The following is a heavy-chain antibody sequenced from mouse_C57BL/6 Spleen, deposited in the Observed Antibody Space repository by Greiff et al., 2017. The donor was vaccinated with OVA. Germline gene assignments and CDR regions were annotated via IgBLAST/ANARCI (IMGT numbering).Heavy chain of an antibody. CDR2: ISSGSSTI. Sequence: EVKLMESGGGLVKPGGSLKLSCAASGFTFSDYGMHWVRQAPEKGLEWVAYISSGSSTIYYADTVKGRFTISRDNAKNTLLLQMTSLRSEDTAMYYGAREGDLLLVYAMDYWGQGTSVTVSS. V-gene: IGHV5-17*01. CDR1: GFTFSDYG. CDR3: AREGDLLLVYAMDY. D-gene: IGHD1-1*01. J-gene: IGHJ4*01.